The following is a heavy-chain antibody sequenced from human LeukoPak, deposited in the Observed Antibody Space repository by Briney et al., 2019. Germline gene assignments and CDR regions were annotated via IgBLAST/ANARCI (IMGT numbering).Heavy chain of an antibody. V-gene: IGHV3-48*02. J-gene: IGHJ4*02. CDR3: ARVSTGFDY. CDR1: GFTVSSNY. Sequence: GGSLRLSCAASGFTVSSNYMSWVRQAPGKGLEWVSYISRSSSMIDYADSVKGRFTISRDNAKNSLYLQMNSLRDEDTAVYYCARVSTGFDYWGQGTLVTVSS. CDR2: ISRSSSMI. D-gene: IGHD4-11*01.